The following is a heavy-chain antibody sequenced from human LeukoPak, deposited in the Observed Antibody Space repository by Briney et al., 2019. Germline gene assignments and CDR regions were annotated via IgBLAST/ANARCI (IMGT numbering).Heavy chain of an antibody. CDR3: ARGRRRPGTVQDYMDV. J-gene: IGHJ6*03. CDR1: GYTFTNYG. D-gene: IGHD3-10*01. V-gene: IGHV1-18*01. Sequence: ASVKVSCKASGYTFTNYGISWVRQAPGQGLEWMGWISAYNGNTNYAQKLQGRVTMTTDTSTSTAYMELRSLRSDDTAVYYCARGRRRPGTVQDYMDVWGKGTTVTVSS. CDR2: ISAYNGNT.